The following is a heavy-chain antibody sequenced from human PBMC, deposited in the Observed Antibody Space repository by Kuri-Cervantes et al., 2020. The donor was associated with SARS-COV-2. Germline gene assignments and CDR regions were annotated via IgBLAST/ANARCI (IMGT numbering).Heavy chain of an antibody. D-gene: IGHD2-15*01. J-gene: IGHJ4*02. CDR1: GFTFSSYW. CDR2: IKQDGSEK. V-gene: IGHV3-7*01. Sequence: GGSLRLSCAASGFTFSSYWMSWVRQAPGKGLEWVANIKQDGSEKYYVDSVKGRFTISRDNAKNSLYLQMNSLRAEDTAVYYCAREAFGYCSGGSCYSHYWGQGPWSPSPQ. CDR3: AREAFGYCSGGSCYSHY.